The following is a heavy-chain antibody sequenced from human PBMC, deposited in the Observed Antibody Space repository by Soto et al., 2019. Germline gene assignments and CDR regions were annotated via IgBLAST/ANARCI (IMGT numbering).Heavy chain of an antibody. V-gene: IGHV4-34*01. D-gene: IGHD3-3*01. CDR1: GGSFSGYY. Sequence: QVQLQQWGAGLLKPSETLSLTCAVYGGSFSGYYWSWIRQPPGKGLEWIGEINHSGSTNYNPSLRSRVTISVDTSKNQFSLMLSSVTAADTAVYYCARGCVSYYDFWSGIERRFDYWGQGTLVTVSS. CDR2: INHSGST. J-gene: IGHJ4*02. CDR3: ARGCVSYYDFWSGIERRFDY.